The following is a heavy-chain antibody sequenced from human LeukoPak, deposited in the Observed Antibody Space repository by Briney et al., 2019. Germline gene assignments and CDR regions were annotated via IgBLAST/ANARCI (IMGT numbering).Heavy chain of an antibody. J-gene: IGHJ6*02. D-gene: IGHD1-1*01. Sequence: ASVKVSCKASGYTFTGYYMHWVRQAPGQGLEWMGWINPNSGGTNYAQKFQGRVTMTRDTSISTAYMELSRLRSDDTAVYYCASSGTMKYYYYGMDVWGQGTTVTVSS. CDR3: ASSGTMKYYYYGMDV. CDR1: GYTFTGYY. V-gene: IGHV1-2*02. CDR2: INPNSGGT.